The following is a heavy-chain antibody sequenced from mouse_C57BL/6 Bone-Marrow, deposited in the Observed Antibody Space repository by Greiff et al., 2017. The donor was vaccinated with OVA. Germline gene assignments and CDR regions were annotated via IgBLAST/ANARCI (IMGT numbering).Heavy chain of an antibody. J-gene: IGHJ4*01. Sequence: EVQLQQSGPELVKPGASVKISCKASGYTFTDYYMNWVKQSHGKSLEWIGDINPNNGGTSYNQKFKGKATLTVDTSSSTAYMELRSLTSEDSAVYYCARAPYDFHAMDYWGQGTSVTVSS. CDR2: INPNNGGT. CDR3: ARAPYDFHAMDY. D-gene: IGHD2-4*01. CDR1: GYTFTDYY. V-gene: IGHV1-26*01.